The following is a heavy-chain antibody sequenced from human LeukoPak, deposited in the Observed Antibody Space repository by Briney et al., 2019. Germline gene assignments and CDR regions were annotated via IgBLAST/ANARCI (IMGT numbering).Heavy chain of an antibody. D-gene: IGHD3-10*01. V-gene: IGHV3-23*01. J-gene: IGHJ4*02. CDR3: AKADGWFGELPYFDY. Sequence: GGSLRLSCAASGFTFSSYAMSWVRQAPGKGLEWVSAIGGSGGSTYYADSVKGRFTISRDNSKNTLYLQMNSLRAEDTAVYYCAKADGWFGELPYFDYWGQGTLVTVSS. CDR1: GFTFSSYA. CDR2: IGGSGGST.